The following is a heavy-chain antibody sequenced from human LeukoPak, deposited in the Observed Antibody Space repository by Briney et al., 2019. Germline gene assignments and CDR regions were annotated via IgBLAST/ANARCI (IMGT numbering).Heavy chain of an antibody. V-gene: IGHV4-39*07. Sequence: SETLSLSCTVSGGSISSSSYYWGWIRQPPGKGLEWIGSIYYSGSTYYNPSLKSRVTISVDTSKNQFSLKLSSVTAADTAVYYCARVSWFPGTSYYYMDVWGKGTTVTVSS. CDR1: GGSISSSSYY. D-gene: IGHD1-1*01. CDR2: IYYSGST. J-gene: IGHJ6*03. CDR3: ARVSWFPGTSYYYMDV.